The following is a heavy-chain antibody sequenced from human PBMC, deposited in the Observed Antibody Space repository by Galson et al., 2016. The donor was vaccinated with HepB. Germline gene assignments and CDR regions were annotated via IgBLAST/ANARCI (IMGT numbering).Heavy chain of an antibody. D-gene: IGHD1/OR15-1a*01. CDR1: GFTFSSYS. J-gene: IGHJ6*02. CDR2: ISSSSSTI. Sequence: SLRLSCAASGFTFSSYSMNWVRQAPGKGLEWVSYISSSSSTIYYADSVKGRFTISRDNAKNSLYLQMNSLRDEDTAVYYCVEQRKGAPYGRDVWGQGTTVTVSS. V-gene: IGHV3-48*02. CDR3: VEQRKGAPYGRDV.